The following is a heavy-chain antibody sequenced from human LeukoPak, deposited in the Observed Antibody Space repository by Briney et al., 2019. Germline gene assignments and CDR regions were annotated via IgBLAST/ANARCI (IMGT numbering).Heavy chain of an antibody. Sequence: GGSLRLSCAASGFTVSSDYMSWVRQAPGRGLEWVSLIYSGGSTYYADSVKGRFTISRDNSKNTLYLQMTSLRAEDTAVYYCATSYFYDRPNSFDIWGQGTMVTVSS. CDR2: IYSGGST. J-gene: IGHJ3*02. D-gene: IGHD3-22*01. V-gene: IGHV3-53*01. CDR1: GFTVSSDY. CDR3: ATSYFYDRPNSFDI.